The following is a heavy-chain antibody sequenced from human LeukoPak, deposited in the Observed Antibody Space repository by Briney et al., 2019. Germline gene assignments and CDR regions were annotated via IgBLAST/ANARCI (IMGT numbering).Heavy chain of an antibody. D-gene: IGHD3-22*01. J-gene: IGHJ4*02. CDR2: IYYSGST. CDR1: GDSINSYY. CDR3: ARDSPNSSGHADYFDY. Sequence: SETLSLTCTVSGDSINSYYWNWIRQPPGKGLEWIGYIYYSGSTYYNPSLKSRVTISVDTSKNQFSLKLSSVTAADTAVYYCARDSPNSSGHADYFDYWGQGTLVTVSS. V-gene: IGHV4-59*12.